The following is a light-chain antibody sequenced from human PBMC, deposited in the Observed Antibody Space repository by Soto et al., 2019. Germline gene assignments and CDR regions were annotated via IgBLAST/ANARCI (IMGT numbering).Light chain of an antibody. V-gene: IGLV6-57*02. CDR3: QSYDSSNRGV. CDR1: SGSIASNY. CDR2: EDN. J-gene: IGLJ2*01. Sequence: NFMLTQPHSVSESPGKTVTISCTGSSGSIASNYVQRYQQRPGSAPTTVIYEDNQRPSGVPDRFSGSIDSSSNSASLTISGLKTEDEADYYCQSYDSSNRGVFGGGTKVTVL.